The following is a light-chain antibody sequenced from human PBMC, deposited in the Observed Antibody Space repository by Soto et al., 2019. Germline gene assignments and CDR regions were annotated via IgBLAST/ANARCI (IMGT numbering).Light chain of an antibody. J-gene: IGKJ5*01. CDR2: VAS. V-gene: IGKV1-39*01. Sequence: DIQMTQSPSSLSASVGDRVTITCRASQSISRYLNWYQQKPGKAPNLLIYVASSLQSEVPSRFSGSGSGTDFTLTISSLQPEDFATYYCRHYNSYSEAFGQGTRLEIK. CDR3: RHYNSYSEA. CDR1: QSISRY.